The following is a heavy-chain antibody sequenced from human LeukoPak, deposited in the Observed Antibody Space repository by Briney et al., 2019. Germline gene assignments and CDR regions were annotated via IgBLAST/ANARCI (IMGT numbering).Heavy chain of an antibody. J-gene: IGHJ3*02. CDR2: INPSGGST. CDR3: ARVPRFLEWLLGAFDI. D-gene: IGHD3-3*01. CDR1: GYTFTSYY. V-gene: IGHV1-46*01. Sequence: ASVKVSCKASGYTFTSYYMHWVRQAPGQGLEWMGIINPSGGSTSYAKKFQGRVTMTRDMSTSTVYMELSSLRSEDTAVYYCARVPRFLEWLLGAFDIWGQGTMVTVSS.